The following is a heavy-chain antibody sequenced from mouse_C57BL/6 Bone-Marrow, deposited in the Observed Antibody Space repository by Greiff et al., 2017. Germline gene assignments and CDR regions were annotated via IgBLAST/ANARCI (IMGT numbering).Heavy chain of an antibody. CDR2: IHPSSGYT. CDR3: ASTGSHVLMDY. Sequence: QVQLQQSGAELAKPGASVKLSCKASGYTFTSYWMHWVKQRPGQGLEWIGYIHPSSGYTKYNQKFKDKATLTEDKSSSTAYMQLSSLTDDDSAVYYSASTGSHVLMDYWGQGTTLTVSS. V-gene: IGHV1-7*01. J-gene: IGHJ2*01. CDR1: GYTFTSYW. D-gene: IGHD6-1*01.